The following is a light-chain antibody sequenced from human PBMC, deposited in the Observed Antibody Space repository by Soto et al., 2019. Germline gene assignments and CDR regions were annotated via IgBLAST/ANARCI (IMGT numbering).Light chain of an antibody. V-gene: IGKV3-15*01. CDR1: QSVSSY. Sequence: EIVMTQSPATLSVSPGERATLSCRASQSVSSYLAWYQQKPGHAPRLLIYGASTRATGIPARFSGSGSGTEFTLTISSLQSEDFAVYYCQQYNNWPEAFGQGTKVEIK. CDR2: GAS. CDR3: QQYNNWPEA. J-gene: IGKJ1*01.